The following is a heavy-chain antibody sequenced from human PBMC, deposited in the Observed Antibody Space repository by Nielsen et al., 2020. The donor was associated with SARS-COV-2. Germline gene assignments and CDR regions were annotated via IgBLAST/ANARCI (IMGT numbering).Heavy chain of an antibody. CDR3: ARVGGYSYGYPY. Sequence: GESLKISCAASGFTFDDYGMSWVRQAPGKGLEWVSGINWNGGSTGYADSVKGRFTISRDNAKNSLYLQMNSLRAEDTAVYYCARVGGYSYGYPYWGQGTLVTVSS. CDR1: GFTFDDYG. CDR2: INWNGGST. J-gene: IGHJ4*02. V-gene: IGHV3-20*04. D-gene: IGHD5-18*01.